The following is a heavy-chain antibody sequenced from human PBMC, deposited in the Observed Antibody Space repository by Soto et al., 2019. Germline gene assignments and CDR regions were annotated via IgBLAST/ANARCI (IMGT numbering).Heavy chain of an antibody. CDR3: GRGEGFGELYY. D-gene: IGHD3-10*01. J-gene: IGHJ4*02. CDR2: ICYSGST. CDR1: SGSISSYY. Sequence: SETLSLTCTVSSGSISSYYWSWIRQPPGKGLEWIGYICYSGSTNYNPSLKSRVTISVDTSKNQFSLKLSSVTAADTAVYYCGRGEGFGELYYWGQGTLVTVSS. V-gene: IGHV4-59*01.